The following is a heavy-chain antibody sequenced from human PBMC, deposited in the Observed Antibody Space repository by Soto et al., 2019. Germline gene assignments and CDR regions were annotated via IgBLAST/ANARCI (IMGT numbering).Heavy chain of an antibody. CDR1: GGSISTYY. Sequence: QVQLQESGPGLVKPSETLSLTCTVSGGSISTYYWSWIRQPPGKGLEWIGYLNHSGTTRYNPSVKSRVTISVDTSNQFSLRLRSVTAADTAVYYCARDPTSTNWFDPWGQGTLVTVSS. V-gene: IGHV4-59*01. J-gene: IGHJ5*02. CDR3: ARDPTSTNWFDP. CDR2: LNHSGTT.